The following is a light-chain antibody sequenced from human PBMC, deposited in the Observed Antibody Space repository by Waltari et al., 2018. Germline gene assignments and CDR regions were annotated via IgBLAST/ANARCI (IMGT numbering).Light chain of an antibody. CDR2: EVS. CDR3: SSYAGTDVV. CDR1: SSDVGGYNY. Sequence: QSALTQPPSASGSPGQSVTISCTGTSSDVGGYNYVSWYQQHPGKAPKLMIYEVSKRPSGAPHRVPGSKSGNPASLTVSGLQAEDEADYYCSSYAGTDVVFGGGTKLTVL. V-gene: IGLV2-8*01. J-gene: IGLJ2*01.